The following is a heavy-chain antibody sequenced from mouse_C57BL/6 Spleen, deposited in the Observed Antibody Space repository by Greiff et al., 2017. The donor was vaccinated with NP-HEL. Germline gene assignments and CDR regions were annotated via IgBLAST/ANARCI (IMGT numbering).Heavy chain of an antibody. CDR1: GFTFSDYG. V-gene: IGHV5-17*01. CDR3: ARGHYGSLYYFDY. J-gene: IGHJ2*01. CDR2: ISSGSSTI. D-gene: IGHD1-1*01. Sequence: EVHLVESGGGLVKPGGSLKLSCAASGFTFSDYGMHWVRQAPEKGLEWVAYISSGSSTIYYADTVKGRFTISRDNAKNTLFLQMTSLRSEDTAMYYCARGHYGSLYYFDYWGQGTTLTVSS.